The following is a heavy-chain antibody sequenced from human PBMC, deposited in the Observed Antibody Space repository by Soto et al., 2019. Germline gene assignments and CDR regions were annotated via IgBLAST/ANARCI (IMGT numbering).Heavy chain of an antibody. Sequence: ETLSLTCTVSGGSISSYYWSWIRQPPGKGLEWIGYIYYSGSTNYNPSLKSRVTISVDTSKNQFSLKLSSVTAADTAVYYCARLEGSHYFDYWGQGTLVTVSS. CDR2: IYYSGST. CDR1: GGSISSYY. V-gene: IGHV4-59*01. J-gene: IGHJ4*02. D-gene: IGHD3-10*01. CDR3: ARLEGSHYFDY.